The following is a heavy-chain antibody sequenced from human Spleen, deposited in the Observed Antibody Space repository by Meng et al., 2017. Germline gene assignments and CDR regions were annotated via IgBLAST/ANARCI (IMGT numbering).Heavy chain of an antibody. J-gene: IGHJ4*02. CDR3: ARGRGAWEDY. Sequence: QPQLQESGPGLVKPSETLSLTCSVSGDSISSSDSYWGWIRQSPGKGLEWIGEINHSGSTNYNPSLKSRVTISVDTSKNQFSLKLSSVTAADTAVYYCARGRGAWEDYWGQGTLVTVSS. CDR1: GDSISSSDSY. D-gene: IGHD1-26*01. CDR2: INHSGST. V-gene: IGHV4-39*07.